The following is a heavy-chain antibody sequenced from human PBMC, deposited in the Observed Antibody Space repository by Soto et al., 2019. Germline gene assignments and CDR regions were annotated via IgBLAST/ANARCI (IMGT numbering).Heavy chain of an antibody. D-gene: IGHD5-18*01. CDR2: IIPIFGTA. J-gene: IGHJ4*02. CDR3: ASNHRKGDSYGYNPFDY. CDR1: GGTFSSYA. Sequence: GASVKVSCKASGGTFSSYAISWVRQAPGQGLEWMGGIIPIFGTANYAQKFQGRVTITADESTSTAYMELSSLRSEDTAVYYCASNHRKGDSYGYNPFDYWGQGTLVTVSS. V-gene: IGHV1-69*13.